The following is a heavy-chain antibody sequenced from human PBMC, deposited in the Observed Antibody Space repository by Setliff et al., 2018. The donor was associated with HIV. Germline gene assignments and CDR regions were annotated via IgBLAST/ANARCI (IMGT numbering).Heavy chain of an antibody. Sequence: GGSLRLSCAASGFTFSYAWMSWVRQAPGKGLEWIGRIKSKTDGGTTDYAGPVKGRFTIARDDSKNTLYLQMNSLKTEDTAVYYCTRPGYYYDSSGSGPAMDVWGKGTTVTVSS. J-gene: IGHJ6*03. CDR2: IKSKTDGGTT. CDR3: TRPGYYYDSSGSGPAMDV. CDR1: GFTFSYAW. D-gene: IGHD3-22*01. V-gene: IGHV3-15*01.